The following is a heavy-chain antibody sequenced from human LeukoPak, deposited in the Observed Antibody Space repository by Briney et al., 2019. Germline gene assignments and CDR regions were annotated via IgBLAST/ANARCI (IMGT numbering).Heavy chain of an antibody. V-gene: IGHV3-23*01. J-gene: IGHJ4*02. CDR1: GFTFSSYA. CDR3: AKASWVSSTDAVR. D-gene: IGHD3-16*01. Sequence: GGSLTLSCAASGFTFSSYAMSWVREAPARGLEWVSSLRGNGDTFYADSVKGRFTLSSDSSRNTVYFQLNNLRVEDTAIYYCAKASWVSSTDAVRWGQGTLVTVSS. CDR2: LRGNGDT.